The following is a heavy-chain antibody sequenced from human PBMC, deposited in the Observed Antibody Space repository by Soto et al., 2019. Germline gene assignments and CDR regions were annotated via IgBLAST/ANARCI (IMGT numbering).Heavy chain of an antibody. Sequence: QVQLQESGPGLVKPSETLSLTCTVSGGSISSYYWSWIRQPPGKGLEWIGYIYYSGSTNYNPSLKSRVTISVDTSKNQFSLKLSSVTAADTAVYYCARRIVVAPYNWFDPWGQGTLVTVSS. J-gene: IGHJ5*02. CDR2: IYYSGST. CDR1: GGSISSYY. CDR3: ARRIVVAPYNWFDP. D-gene: IGHD3-22*01. V-gene: IGHV4-59*08.